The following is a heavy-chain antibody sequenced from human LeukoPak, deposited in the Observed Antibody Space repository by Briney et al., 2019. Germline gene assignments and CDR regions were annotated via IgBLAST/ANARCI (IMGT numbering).Heavy chain of an antibody. CDR1: GGTFISYA. CDR2: ISAYNGNT. D-gene: IGHD3-16*01. V-gene: IGHV1-18*01. J-gene: IGHJ4*02. Sequence: ASVRVSCKASGGTFISYAISWVRQAPGQGLEWMGWISAYNGNTNYAQKLQGRVTMTTDTSTSTAYMELRSLRSDDTAVYYCARDGGGRSFDYWGQGTLVTVSS. CDR3: ARDGGGRSFDY.